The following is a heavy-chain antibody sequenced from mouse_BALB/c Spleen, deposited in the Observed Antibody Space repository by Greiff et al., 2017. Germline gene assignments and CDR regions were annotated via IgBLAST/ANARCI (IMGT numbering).Heavy chain of an antibody. J-gene: IGHJ2*01. CDR3: ARDGGAY. CDR2: ISSGSSTI. CDR1: GFTFSSFG. V-gene: IGHV5-17*02. Sequence: EVMLVESGGGLVQPGGSRKLSCAASGFTFSSFGMHWVRQAPEKGLEWVAYISSGSSTIYYADTVKGRFTISRDNPKNTLFLQMTSLRSEDTAMYYCARDGGAYWGQGTTLTVSS. D-gene: IGHD3-1*01.